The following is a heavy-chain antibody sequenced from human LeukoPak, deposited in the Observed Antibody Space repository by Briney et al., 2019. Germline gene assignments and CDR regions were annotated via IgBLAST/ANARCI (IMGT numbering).Heavy chain of an antibody. Sequence: SQTLSLTCALSGDSVSSISVAWNWIRQSPSRGLEWLGRIYYRSKWYYEYAVSVKSRINISPDTSKNQFSLQLTSVTPEDTAVYYCSLARSEYHYGMDVWGQGTTVTVSS. V-gene: IGHV6-1*01. CDR1: GDSVSSISVA. J-gene: IGHJ6*02. CDR2: IYYRSKWYY. CDR3: SLARSEYHYGMDV.